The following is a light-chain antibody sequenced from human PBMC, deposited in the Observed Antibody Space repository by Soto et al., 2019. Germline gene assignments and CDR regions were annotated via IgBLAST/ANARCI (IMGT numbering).Light chain of an antibody. CDR1: QSILFSSNNKNY. Sequence: DIVMTQSPDSLAVSLGERATINCTSSQSILFSSNNKNYLTWYQQKPGQPPKPLIYWASTRESGVPDRFSGSGSGTDFTPTISSLQAEDVAVYYCQQYYSTPVTFGGGTNVEIK. J-gene: IGKJ4*01. CDR3: QQYYSTPVT. V-gene: IGKV4-1*01. CDR2: WAS.